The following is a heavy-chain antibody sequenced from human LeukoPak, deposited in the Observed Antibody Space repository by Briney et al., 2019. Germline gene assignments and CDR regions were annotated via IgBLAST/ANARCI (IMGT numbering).Heavy chain of an antibody. CDR1: GFTFSSNT. CDR3: ARGDLLFDF. V-gene: IGHV3-21*01. Sequence: GGSLRLSCAASGFTFSSNTMNWVRQAPGKGLEWVSSITRSSGYINYADSVKARFTISRDNAKNSLYLQMNSLRAEDTAVYSCARGDLLFDFWGRGTLVTVSS. D-gene: IGHD3/OR15-3a*01. CDR2: ITRSSGYI. J-gene: IGHJ4*02.